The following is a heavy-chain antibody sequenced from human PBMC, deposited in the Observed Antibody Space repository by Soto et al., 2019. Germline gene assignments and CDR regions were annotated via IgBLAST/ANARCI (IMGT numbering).Heavy chain of an antibody. CDR3: AKDREEGYNFYYGMDV. D-gene: IGHD5-12*01. V-gene: IGHV4-4*07. CDR2: IYTSAST. CDR1: GASVNSDS. J-gene: IGHJ6*02. Sequence: PSETLSLTCSVSGASVNSDSWSWIRESGVKGLEWIGRIYTSASTNYSPSFKGRVTLSVDTSENQVFLKLTSVAAADTAIYYCAKDREEGYNFYYGMDVWGQGATVTVSS.